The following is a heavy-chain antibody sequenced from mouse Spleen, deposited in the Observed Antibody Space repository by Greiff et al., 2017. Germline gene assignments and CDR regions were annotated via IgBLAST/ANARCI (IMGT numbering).Heavy chain of an antibody. V-gene: IGHV1-59*01. CDR1: GYTFTSYW. CDR2: IDPSDSYT. J-gene: IGHJ4*01. D-gene: IGHD1-1*01. Sequence: VQLQQPGAELVRPGTSVKLSCKASGYTFTSYWIHWVKQRPGQGLEWIGVIDPSDSYTNYNQKFKGKATLTVDTSSSTAYMQLSSLTSEDSAVYYCASITTVVATDYAMDYWGQGTSVTVSS. CDR3: ASITTVVATDYAMDY.